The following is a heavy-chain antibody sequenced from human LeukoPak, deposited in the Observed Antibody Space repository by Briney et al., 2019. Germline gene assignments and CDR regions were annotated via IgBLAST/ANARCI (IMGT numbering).Heavy chain of an antibody. V-gene: IGHV4-30-4*01. J-gene: IGHJ5*02. Sequence: SETLSLTCTVSGGSISSGDYYWSWIRQPPGKGMEWIGYIYYSGSTYYNPSLKSRVTISVDTSKNQFSLKLSSVTAADTAVYYCARVDGSGSYYNVFDPWGQGTLVTVSS. D-gene: IGHD3-10*01. CDR3: ARVDGSGSYYNVFDP. CDR2: IYYSGST. CDR1: GGSISSGDYY.